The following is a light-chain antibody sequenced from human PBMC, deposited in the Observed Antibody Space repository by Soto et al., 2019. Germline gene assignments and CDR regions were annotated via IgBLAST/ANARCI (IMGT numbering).Light chain of an antibody. Sequence: EIVMTQSPATLSVSPGENATLSCRASQSVSRDLAWYQQKPGQAPRLLIYDASTRATSTPARFSGSGSGAEFSLTISSLQSEDFALYFCRQYNTWPQRLTFGQGTRLEI. CDR2: DAS. CDR3: RQYNTWPQRLT. J-gene: IGKJ5*01. V-gene: IGKV3-15*01. CDR1: QSVSRD.